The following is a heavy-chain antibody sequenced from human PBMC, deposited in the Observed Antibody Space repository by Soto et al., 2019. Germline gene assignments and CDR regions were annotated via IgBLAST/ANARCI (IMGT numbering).Heavy chain of an antibody. D-gene: IGHD5-12*01. CDR1: GYSFTSYW. CDR2: IYPGDSDT. Sequence: GESLKISCKGSGYSFTSYWIGWVRQMPGKGLEWMGIIYPGDSDTRYSPSFQGQVTISADKSISTAYLQWSSLKASDTAMYYCARPTMYIVATIGAFDIWGQGTMVTVSS. J-gene: IGHJ3*02. CDR3: ARPTMYIVATIGAFDI. V-gene: IGHV5-51*01.